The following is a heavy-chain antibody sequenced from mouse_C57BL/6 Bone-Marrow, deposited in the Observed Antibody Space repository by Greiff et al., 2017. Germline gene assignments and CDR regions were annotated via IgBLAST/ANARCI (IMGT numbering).Heavy chain of an antibody. D-gene: IGHD1-1*01. Sequence: VKLVESGAELARPGASVKLSCKASGYTFTSYGISWVKQRTGQGLEWIGEIYPRSGNTYYNEKFKGKATLTADKSSSTAYMELRSLTSEDSAVYFCAREGITTVVDYFDDWGQGTTLTVSS. CDR1: GYTFTSYG. CDR3: AREGITTVVDYFDD. CDR2: IYPRSGNT. J-gene: IGHJ2*01. V-gene: IGHV1-81*01.